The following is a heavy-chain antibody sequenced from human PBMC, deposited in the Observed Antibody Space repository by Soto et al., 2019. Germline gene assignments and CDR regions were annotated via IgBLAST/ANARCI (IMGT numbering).Heavy chain of an antibody. D-gene: IGHD3-10*01. CDR3: AKGGIWLGTTYLDV. V-gene: IGHV3-23*01. CDR2: ISYSGGST. Sequence: EVQLLESGGGLVQPGGSLRLSCAASGFSFDRYAMTWVRQAPGKGPEWVSSISYSGGSTSYADSVRGRVTTSRDNSKDTVFLQLNSRRAEDTARYYCAKGGIWLGTTYLDVWGIGTTVTVSS. J-gene: IGHJ6*03. CDR1: GFSFDRYA.